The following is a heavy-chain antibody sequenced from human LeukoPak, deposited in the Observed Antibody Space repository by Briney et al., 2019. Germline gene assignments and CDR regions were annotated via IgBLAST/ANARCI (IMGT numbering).Heavy chain of an antibody. D-gene: IGHD2-2*01. CDR3: ARDGPAYTSRWYDYYYGLDV. J-gene: IGHJ6*02. V-gene: IGHV3-53*01. Sequence: GGSLRLSCAASRFTVSSNYMSWVRQAPGKGLEWVSVIYSGGSTYYADSVKGRFTISRDNSKNTLYLQMNSLRAEDTAVYYCARDGPAYTSRWYDYYYGLDVWGPGTTVTVSS. CDR2: IYSGGST. CDR1: RFTVSSNY.